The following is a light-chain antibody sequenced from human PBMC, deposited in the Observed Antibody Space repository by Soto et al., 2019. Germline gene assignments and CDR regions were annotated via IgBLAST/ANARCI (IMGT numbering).Light chain of an antibody. CDR3: QQYNSYPIT. Sequence: IQMTHSPSSLSASVGDRVTITCRASQGLSSWLAWYQQKPEEAPKSLIYAASRLESGVPSRFSGSGSGTDFALTISSLQPEDFATYYCQQYNSYPITFGQGTRLEI. CDR2: AAS. V-gene: IGKV1D-16*01. CDR1: QGLSSW. J-gene: IGKJ5*01.